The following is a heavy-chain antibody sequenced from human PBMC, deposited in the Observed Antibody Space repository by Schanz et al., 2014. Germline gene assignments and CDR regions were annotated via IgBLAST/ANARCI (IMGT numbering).Heavy chain of an antibody. Sequence: QVQLVQSGSEVKKPGASVKVSCKSSGYTFTSYYMHWMRQAPGQGLEWMGWIIPITGITNYAQKFQGRVTFTADKSTSTAFLEVNSLRSEDTAVYYCARTGYDPSLTHWGQGTLVTVSS. CDR1: GYTFTSYY. J-gene: IGHJ4*02. D-gene: IGHD5-12*01. CDR2: IIPITGIT. CDR3: ARTGYDPSLTH. V-gene: IGHV1-69*09.